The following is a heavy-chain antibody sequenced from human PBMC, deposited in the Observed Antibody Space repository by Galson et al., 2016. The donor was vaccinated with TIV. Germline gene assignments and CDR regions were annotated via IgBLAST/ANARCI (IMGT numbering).Heavy chain of an antibody. CDR1: GGSITSGSYY. D-gene: IGHD3-10*01. CDR3: ARESSDYYYYMDV. V-gene: IGHV4-61*02. J-gene: IGHJ6*03. Sequence: ILSLTCSVSGGSITSGSYYWSWIRQPAGSGLEWIGRIYTTGTTNYNTSLESRVTISVDTSKNHFSLKLTSVTAADTAVYYCARESSDYYYYMDVWGKGTTVTVSS. CDR2: IYTTGTT.